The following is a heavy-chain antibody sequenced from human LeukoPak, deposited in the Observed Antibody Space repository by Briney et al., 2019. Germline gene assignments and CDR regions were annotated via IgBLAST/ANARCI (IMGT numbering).Heavy chain of an antibody. Sequence: GGSLRLSCAASGFTFSAYAMGWVRQAPGRGLEWVSGISGSGDSTYYADSVQGRFTISRDNSKNTLYLQMSSLRAEDTAIYYCAKGWNGYDRFDYWGQGTLVTVSS. J-gene: IGHJ4*02. V-gene: IGHV3-23*01. CDR1: GFTFSAYA. D-gene: IGHD5-12*01. CDR3: AKGWNGYDRFDY. CDR2: ISGSGDST.